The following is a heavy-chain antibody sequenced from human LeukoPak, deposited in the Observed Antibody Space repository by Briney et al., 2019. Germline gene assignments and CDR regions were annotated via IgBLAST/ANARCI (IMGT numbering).Heavy chain of an antibody. J-gene: IGHJ5*02. CDR2: INPNSGGT. D-gene: IGHD1-26*01. V-gene: IGHV1-2*02. CDR3: ARDLVGATGWFDP. CDR1: GYTFTGYY. Sequence: ASVKVSCKASGYTFTGYYMHWVRQAPGQGLEWMGWINPNSGGTNYAQKFQGRVTMTRDTSISTAYMELSRLRSDDTAVYYCARDLVGATGWFDPWGQGTLVTVPS.